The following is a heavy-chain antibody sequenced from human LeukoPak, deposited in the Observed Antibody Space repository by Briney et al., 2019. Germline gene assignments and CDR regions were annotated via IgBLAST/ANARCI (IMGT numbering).Heavy chain of an antibody. V-gene: IGHV3-21*01. CDR1: GFTFSNYN. J-gene: IGHJ4*02. CDR3: VRADVM. CDR2: ISSSSTYI. D-gene: IGHD3-16*01. Sequence: GGSLRLSCAASGFTFSNYNMNWVRQAQGKGLEWVSSISSSSTYISYADSVKGRFTISRDNAKNSLFLQMNSLRAEDTAVYYCVRADVMGGQGTLVTVSS.